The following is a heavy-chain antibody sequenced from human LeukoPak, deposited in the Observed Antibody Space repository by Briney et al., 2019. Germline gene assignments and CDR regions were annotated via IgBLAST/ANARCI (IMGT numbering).Heavy chain of an antibody. Sequence: GESLKISCKGSGYSFTSQWIGWLRQMPGKGLEWMGIIYPGDSDTRYSPSFQGQVTISADKSISTAYLQWSSLKASDTAMYYCAREPDSSGYSFDYWGQGTLVTVSS. CDR1: GYSFTSQW. CDR2: IYPGDSDT. D-gene: IGHD3-22*01. V-gene: IGHV5-51*01. J-gene: IGHJ4*02. CDR3: AREPDSSGYSFDY.